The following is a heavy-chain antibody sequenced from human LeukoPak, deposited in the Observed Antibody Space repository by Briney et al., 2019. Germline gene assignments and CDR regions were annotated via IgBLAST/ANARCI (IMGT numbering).Heavy chain of an antibody. D-gene: IGHD4-11*01. CDR2: ISGDGGST. Sequence: GGSLRLSCAASGFTFDDCAMHWVRQAPGKGLEWFSLISGDGGSTYYADSVKGRFTISRDNSKNSLYLQMNSLRTEDTALYYCAKDTFARRLHYFGYWGQGTLVTASS. CDR3: AKDTFARRLHYFGY. V-gene: IGHV3-43*02. CDR1: GFTFDDCA. J-gene: IGHJ4*02.